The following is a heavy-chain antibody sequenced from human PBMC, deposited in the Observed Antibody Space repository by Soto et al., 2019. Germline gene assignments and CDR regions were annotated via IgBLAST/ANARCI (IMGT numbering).Heavy chain of an antibody. Sequence: PGGSLRLSCAASGFTFINYAMSWVRQAPGKGLEWVSDIRGSGDGTFYPDSVKGRFTISRDNAKNTLYLQMNSLRTEDTAIYYCAKGDGSSSWYGNSWGQGTLVTVSS. CDR2: IRGSGDGT. CDR1: GFTFINYA. J-gene: IGHJ4*02. V-gene: IGHV3-23*01. CDR3: AKGDGSSSWYGNS. D-gene: IGHD6-13*01.